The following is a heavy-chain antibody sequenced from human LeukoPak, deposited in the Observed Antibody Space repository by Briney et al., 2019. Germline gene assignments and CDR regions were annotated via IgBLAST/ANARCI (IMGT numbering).Heavy chain of an antibody. Sequence: PSETLSLTCAVYGGSFSGYYWSWIRQPPGKGLEWIGEINHSGSTNYNPSLKSRVTISVDTSKNQLSLKLSSVTAADTAVYYCARKGIVVVVAATRANWFDPWGQGTLVTVPS. V-gene: IGHV4-34*01. CDR3: ARKGIVVVVAATRANWFDP. D-gene: IGHD2-15*01. CDR1: GGSFSGYY. CDR2: INHSGST. J-gene: IGHJ5*02.